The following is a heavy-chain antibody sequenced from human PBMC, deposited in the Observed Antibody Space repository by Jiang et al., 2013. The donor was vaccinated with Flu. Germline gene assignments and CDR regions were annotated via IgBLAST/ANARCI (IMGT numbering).Heavy chain of an antibody. J-gene: IGHJ3*02. V-gene: IGHV5-51*01. Sequence: IIYPGDSDTRYSPSFQGQVTISADKSISTAYLQWSSLKASDTAMYYCARLGGSSWSIDRGAFDIWGQGTMVTVSS. CDR3: ARLGGSSWSIDRGAFDI. D-gene: IGHD6-13*01. CDR2: IYPGDSDT.